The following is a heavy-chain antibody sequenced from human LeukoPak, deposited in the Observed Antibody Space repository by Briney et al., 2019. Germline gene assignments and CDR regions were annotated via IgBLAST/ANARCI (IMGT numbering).Heavy chain of an antibody. D-gene: IGHD1-26*01. Sequence: SGKVSCKASGGTFSSYAISWVRQAPGQGLEWMGRIIPIFGIANYAQKFQGRVTITADKSTSTAYMELSSLRSEDTAVYYCASLIVGPIPSDYWGQGTLVTVSS. CDR3: ASLIVGPIPSDY. CDR2: IIPIFGIA. V-gene: IGHV1-69*04. CDR1: GGTFSSYA. J-gene: IGHJ4*02.